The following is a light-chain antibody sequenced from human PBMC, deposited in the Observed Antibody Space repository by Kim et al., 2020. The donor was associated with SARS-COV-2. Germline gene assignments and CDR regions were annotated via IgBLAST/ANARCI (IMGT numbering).Light chain of an antibody. Sequence: DIQMTQSPSTLSASVGDRVTITCRASHSISGWLAWYQQRPGKAPKLLISAVSTLESGVPSRFSGSGSGTEFSLTISNLQPDDFATYYCQQYKSYSVQMFGQGTKVDIK. J-gene: IGKJ1*01. CDR3: QQYKSYSVQM. CDR1: HSISGW. V-gene: IGKV1-5*01. CDR2: AVS.